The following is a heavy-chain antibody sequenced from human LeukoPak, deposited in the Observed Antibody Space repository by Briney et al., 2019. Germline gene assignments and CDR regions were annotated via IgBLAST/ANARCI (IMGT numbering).Heavy chain of an antibody. D-gene: IGHD3-9*01. J-gene: IGHJ4*02. CDR2: IYSGGST. CDR1: GFTVSSNY. V-gene: IGHV3-66*01. CDR3: ARGPRYFDWLLYNDY. Sequence: GGSLRLSCAASGFTVSSNYISWVRQAPGKGLEWVSVIYSGGSTYYADSVKGRFTISRDNSKNTLYLQMNSLRAEDTAVYYCARGPRYFDWLLYNDYWGQRTLVTVSS.